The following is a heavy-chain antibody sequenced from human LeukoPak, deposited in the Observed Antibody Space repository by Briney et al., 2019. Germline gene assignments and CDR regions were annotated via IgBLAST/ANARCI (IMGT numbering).Heavy chain of an antibody. Sequence: GGSLRLSCAVSGLSVTTNYITWVRQAPRKGLEWVAFIRYDGSNKYYADSVKGRFTISRDNSKNTLYLQMNSLRAEDTAVYYCAKDPSEWLPAYYMDVWGKGTTVTVSS. CDR1: GLSVTTNY. CDR2: IRYDGSNK. D-gene: IGHD3-3*01. J-gene: IGHJ6*03. CDR3: AKDPSEWLPAYYMDV. V-gene: IGHV3-30*02.